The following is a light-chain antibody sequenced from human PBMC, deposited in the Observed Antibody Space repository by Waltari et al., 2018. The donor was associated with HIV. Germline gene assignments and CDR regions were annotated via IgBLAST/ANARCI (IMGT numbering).Light chain of an antibody. J-gene: IGKJ1*01. CDR1: QSLLHSNGYNY. CDR2: LGS. CDR3: MQALQTPPT. V-gene: IGKV2-28*01. Sequence: DIEMTQSPLSLPVTPGEPASLTCRSSQSLLHSNGYNYLDWYLPKPGQSPQLLIYLGSNRASGVPDRFGGSGSGTDFTLKISRVEAEDVGVDYCMQALQTPPTFGQGTKVEIK.